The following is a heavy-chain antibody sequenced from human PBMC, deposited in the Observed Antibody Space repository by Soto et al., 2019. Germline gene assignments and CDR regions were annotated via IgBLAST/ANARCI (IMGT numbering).Heavy chain of an antibody. V-gene: IGHV4-59*01. D-gene: IGHD3-3*01. CDR3: ARGKYDPWSRYYPPNWFDP. Sequence: PSETLSLTCFVSGDSIGSYHWNWLRQPPGRXLEWIGYIYNRGSVRYNPSLNSRVTISVARSRNQFSLSLSPVTAADTAMYYCARGKYDPWSRYYPPNWFDPWGPGTLVTVSS. J-gene: IGHJ5*02. CDR2: IYNRGSV. CDR1: GDSIGSYH.